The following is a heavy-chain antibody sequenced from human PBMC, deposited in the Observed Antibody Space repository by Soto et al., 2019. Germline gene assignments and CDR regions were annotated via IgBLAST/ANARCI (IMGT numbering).Heavy chain of an antibody. V-gene: IGHV3-48*02. D-gene: IGHD2-2*01. CDR1: GFTFSSFS. CDR2: ISSTSSTI. Sequence: EVQLVESGGGLVQPGGSLRLSCAASGFTFSSFSMNWVRQAPGKGLEWVSYISSTSSTIYYADSVKSRFTISRDNAKNSLYLQMNGLRDEDTAVYYCARDSCGSTSCAADYWGQGTLVTVSS. CDR3: ARDSCGSTSCAADY. J-gene: IGHJ4*02.